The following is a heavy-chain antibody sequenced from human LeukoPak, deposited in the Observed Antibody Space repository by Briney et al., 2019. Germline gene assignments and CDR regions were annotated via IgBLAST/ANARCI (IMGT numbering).Heavy chain of an antibody. J-gene: IGHJ4*02. D-gene: IGHD1-26*01. CDR3: ARVGAAITPFDY. CDR2: ISSSSSYI. V-gene: IGHV3-21*01. Sequence: GGSLRLSCAASGFTFSSYSMNWVRQAPGKGLEWVSSISSSSSYIYYADSMKGRFTISRDNAKNSLYLQMNSLRAEDTAVYYCARVGAAITPFDYWGQGTLVTVSS. CDR1: GFTFSSYS.